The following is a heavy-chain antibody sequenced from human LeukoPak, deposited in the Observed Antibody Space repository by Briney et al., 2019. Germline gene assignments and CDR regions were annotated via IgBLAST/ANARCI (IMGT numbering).Heavy chain of an antibody. J-gene: IGHJ1*01. D-gene: IGHD2-21*02. CDR2: ISVYNGNT. Sequence: ASVKVSCKASGYIFTSYGISRVRQAPGQGLEWMGWISVYNGNTNYAQKLQGRVTMTTDTSTSTAYMELRSLRSDDTAVYYCARGIVVVTAISPLSEYFQHWGQGTLVTVSS. CDR1: GYIFTSYG. V-gene: IGHV1-18*01. CDR3: ARGIVVVTAISPLSEYFQH.